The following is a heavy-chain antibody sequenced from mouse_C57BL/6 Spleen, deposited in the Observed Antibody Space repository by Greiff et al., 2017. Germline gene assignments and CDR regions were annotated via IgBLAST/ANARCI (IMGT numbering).Heavy chain of an antibody. V-gene: IGHV14-2*01. CDR1: GFNIKDYY. Sequence: VQLQQSGAELVKPGASVKLSCTASGFNIKDYYMHWVKQRTEQGLEWIGRIDPEDSETKYAPKFQGKATITADTSSNTAYLQLSSLTSEDTAVYYCARFPGSSRYYFDYWGQGTTLTVSS. J-gene: IGHJ2*01. CDR3: ARFPGSSRYYFDY. D-gene: IGHD1-1*01. CDR2: IDPEDSET.